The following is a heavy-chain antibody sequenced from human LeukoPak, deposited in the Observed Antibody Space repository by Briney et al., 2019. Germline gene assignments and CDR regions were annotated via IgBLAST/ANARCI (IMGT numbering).Heavy chain of an antibody. J-gene: IGHJ4*02. V-gene: IGHV1-2*06. CDR2: INPNSGGT. CDR3: ARAQLRRILFGFGY. CDR1: GYTFTGYY. Sequence: GAPVKVSCKASGYTFTGYYMHWVRQAPGQGLEWMGRINPNSGGTNYAQKFQGRVTMTRDTSISTAYMELSRLRSDDTAVYYCARAQLRRILFGFGYWGQGTLVTVSS. D-gene: IGHD5-18*01.